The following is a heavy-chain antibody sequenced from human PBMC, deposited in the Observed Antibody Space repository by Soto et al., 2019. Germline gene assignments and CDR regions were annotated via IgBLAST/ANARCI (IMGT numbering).Heavy chain of an antibody. CDR3: ARDIVVVVGATFFDQNWFDP. Sequence: QVQLVQSGAEVKKPGASVKVSCKASGYTFTSYGISWVRQAPGQGLEWMGWISAYNGNTNYAQKLQGRGTMNTDTSKSTAYMELRSLRSDDTAVYYCARDIVVVVGATFFDQNWFDPWGQGTLVTVSS. J-gene: IGHJ5*02. V-gene: IGHV1-18*01. CDR2: ISAYNGNT. CDR1: GYTFTSYG. D-gene: IGHD2-15*01.